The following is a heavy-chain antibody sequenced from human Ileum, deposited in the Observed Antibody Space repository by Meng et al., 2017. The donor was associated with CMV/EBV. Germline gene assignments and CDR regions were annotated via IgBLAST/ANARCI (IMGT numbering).Heavy chain of an antibody. CDR2: IYYNGNT. CDR3: ARDITGSHSDH. CDR1: GGSINSNNYY. D-gene: IGHD1-20*01. Sequence: QVHLQGSGPGLVKPSETLSLTCTVSGGSINSNNYYWGWSRPPPGKGREWIGSIYYNGNTPYNPSLKSRVTISLDTSKNQFSLRLSSVTAADTAVYYCARDITGSHSDHWGQGVLVTVSS. V-gene: IGHV4-39*07. J-gene: IGHJ4*02.